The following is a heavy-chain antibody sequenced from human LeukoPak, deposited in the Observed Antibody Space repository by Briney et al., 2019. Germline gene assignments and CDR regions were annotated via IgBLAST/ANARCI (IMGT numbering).Heavy chain of an antibody. V-gene: IGHV4-39*07. CDR1: GGSIRSSYYY. CDR2: INHSGST. J-gene: IGHJ6*02. Sequence: SKTLSLTCTVSGGSIRSSYYYWGWIRQPPGKGLEWIGEINHSGSTNCNPSLKSRVTISVDTSKNQFSLKLSSVTAADTAVYYCARVTRRYSNYYYYYYGMDVWGQGTTVTVSS. CDR3: ARVTRRYSNYYYYYYGMDV. D-gene: IGHD4-11*01.